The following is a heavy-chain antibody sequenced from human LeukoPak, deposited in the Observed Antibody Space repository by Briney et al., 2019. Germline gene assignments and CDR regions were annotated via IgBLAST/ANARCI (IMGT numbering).Heavy chain of an antibody. V-gene: IGHV3-23*01. CDR1: GFPFNSNA. CDR3: AKYRGFGDSYDS. CDR2: IGDSGGNT. D-gene: IGHD3-10*01. J-gene: IGHJ4*02. Sequence: GGSLRLSCAASGFPFNSNAMSWVRQAPGKGPEWGSSIGDSGGNTYYADSVKGRFTISRDNSKNTLYLQMNSLRAEDTAVYYCAKYRGFGDSYDSWGQGTLVTVSS.